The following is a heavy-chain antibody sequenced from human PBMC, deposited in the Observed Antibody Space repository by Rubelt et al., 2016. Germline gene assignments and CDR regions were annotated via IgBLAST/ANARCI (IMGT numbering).Heavy chain of an antibody. CDR2: INAGNGNT. CDR1: GYTFTSYA. D-gene: IGHD1-26*01. CDR3: ARDVGYSGSYFDY. J-gene: IGHJ4*02. V-gene: IGHV1-3*01. Sequence: VSCKASGYTFTSYAMHWVRQAPGQRLEWMGWINAGNGNTKYSQKFQGRVTITRDTSASTAYMELSSLRSEDTAVYYCARDVGYSGSYFDYWGQGTLVTVSS.